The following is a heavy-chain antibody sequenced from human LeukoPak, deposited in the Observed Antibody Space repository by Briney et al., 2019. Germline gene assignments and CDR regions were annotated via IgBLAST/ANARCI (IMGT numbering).Heavy chain of an antibody. Sequence: SSETLSLTCAVSGGSISSSNWWSWVRQPPGKGLEWIGEIYHSGSTNYNPSLKSRVTISVDKSKNQFSLKLSSVTAADTAVYYCARVLDYYGSGSYFWVDYYYYMDVWGKGTTVTVSS. V-gene: IGHV4-4*02. D-gene: IGHD3-10*01. CDR2: IYHSGST. CDR1: GGSISSSNW. J-gene: IGHJ6*03. CDR3: ARVLDYYGSGSYFWVDYYYYMDV.